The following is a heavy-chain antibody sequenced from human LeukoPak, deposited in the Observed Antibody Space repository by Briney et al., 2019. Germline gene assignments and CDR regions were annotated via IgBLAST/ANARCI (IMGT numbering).Heavy chain of an antibody. CDR1: GYTFTGFT. D-gene: IGHD2-8*01. J-gene: IGHJ4*02. Sequence: ASVTVSFKASGYTFTGFTIHWVRQAPGQRLEWMGWINTGNGNTKYSQKFQGRVTITRDTTASTAYMELSSLRSEDTAIYCCARVNGYSFDYWGQGALVTVSS. CDR2: INTGNGNT. V-gene: IGHV1-3*04. CDR3: ARVNGYSFDY.